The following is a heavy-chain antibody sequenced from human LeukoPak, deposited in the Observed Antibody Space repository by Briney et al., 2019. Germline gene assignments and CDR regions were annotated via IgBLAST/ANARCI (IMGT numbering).Heavy chain of an antibody. CDR1: GDSVSSNSAA. V-gene: IGHV6-1*01. Sequence: SQTLSLTCAISGDSVSSNSAAWNWIRQSPSRGLEWLGKTYYRSKWYSDYAVSVKSRITINPDTSKNQFSLQLNSVTPEDTAVYYCATNRGSSPGLDLWGQGTLVTVSS. D-gene: IGHD6-6*01. J-gene: IGHJ5*02. CDR3: ATNRGSSPGLDL. CDR2: TYYRSKWYS.